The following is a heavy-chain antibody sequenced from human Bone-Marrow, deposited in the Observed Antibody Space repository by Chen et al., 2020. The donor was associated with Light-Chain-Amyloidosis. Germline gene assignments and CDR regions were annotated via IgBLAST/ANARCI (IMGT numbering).Heavy chain of an antibody. V-gene: IGHV3-48*03. CDR1: GFGFSAFD. CDR3: ARGGSYYYFDY. CDR2: ISSSGAVI. D-gene: IGHD1-26*01. Sequence: EVRLAESGGGLGQPGGSLRLSCTASGFGFSAFDMHWVRQAPGKGLEWVSFISSSGAVIYYANSVKGRFTTSRDNAKNSLYLQMNNLRAEDTAVYYCARGGSYYYFDYWGQGILVTVSS. J-gene: IGHJ4*02.